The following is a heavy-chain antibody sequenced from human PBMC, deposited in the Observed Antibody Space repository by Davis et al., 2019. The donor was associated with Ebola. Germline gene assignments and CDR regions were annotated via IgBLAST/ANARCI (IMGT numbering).Heavy chain of an antibody. CDR2: IGTAGDT. Sequence: GESLKISCAASGFTFSSYDMHWVRQATGKGLEWVSAIGTAGDTYYPGSVKGRFTISRENAKNSLYLQMNSLRAGDTAVYYCARQGSGSLYFDYWGQGTLVTVSS. D-gene: IGHD6-19*01. CDR3: ARQGSGSLYFDY. J-gene: IGHJ4*02. CDR1: GFTFSSYD. V-gene: IGHV3-13*01.